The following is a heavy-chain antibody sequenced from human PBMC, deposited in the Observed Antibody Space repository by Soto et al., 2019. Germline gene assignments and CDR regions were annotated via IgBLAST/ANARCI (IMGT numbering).Heavy chain of an antibody. Sequence: QVQLVESGGGVVQPGRSLRLSCAASGFTFSSYAVHWVRQAPGKGLESVAVISYDGSNKYYADSVKGRFTISRDNSKNTLYLPMNSLRAEDTAVYYCASPVVVVAATFEVDYWGQGTLVTVSP. CDR2: ISYDGSNK. CDR1: GFTFSSYA. D-gene: IGHD2-15*01. J-gene: IGHJ4*02. CDR3: ASPVVVVAATFEVDY. V-gene: IGHV3-30-3*01.